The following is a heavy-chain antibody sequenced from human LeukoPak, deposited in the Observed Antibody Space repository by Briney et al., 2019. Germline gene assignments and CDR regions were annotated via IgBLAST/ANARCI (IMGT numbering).Heavy chain of an antibody. Sequence: GGSLRLSCAASGFTFSSYWMSWVRQAPGKGLEWVAVISYDGSNEYYADSVKGRFTISRDNSKNTLYLQMSSLGAEDTAVYYCAKDLRSGWSVGYFDYWGQGTLVTVSS. CDR2: ISYDGSNE. V-gene: IGHV3-30*18. CDR1: GFTFSSYW. CDR3: AKDLRSGWSVGYFDY. J-gene: IGHJ4*02. D-gene: IGHD6-19*01.